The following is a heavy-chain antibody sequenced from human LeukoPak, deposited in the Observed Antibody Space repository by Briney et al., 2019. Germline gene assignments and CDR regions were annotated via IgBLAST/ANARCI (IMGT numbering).Heavy chain of an antibody. J-gene: IGHJ4*02. V-gene: IGHV4-4*07. D-gene: IGHD6-19*01. CDR3: ASGYSSGWPDY. CDR1: GGSISSYY. Sequence: SETLSLTCTVSGGSISSYYWSWIRQPAGKGLEWIGRIYISGSTNYNPSLKSRVTMSVDTSKNQFSLKLSSVTAADTAVYYCASGYSSGWPDYWGQGTLVTVSS. CDR2: IYISGST.